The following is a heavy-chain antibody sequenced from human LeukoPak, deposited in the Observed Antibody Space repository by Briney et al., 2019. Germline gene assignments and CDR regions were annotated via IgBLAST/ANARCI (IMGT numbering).Heavy chain of an antibody. CDR3: ARVAVRGVIGHP. CDR1: GFTFSSYW. J-gene: IGHJ5*02. Sequence: PGGSLRFSCAASGFTFSSYWMSWVRQAPGKGLEWVANIKQDGSEKYYVDSVKGRFTISRDNAKNSLYLQMNSLRAEDTAGYCCARVAVRGVIGHPWGQGTLVTVSS. CDR2: IKQDGSEK. V-gene: IGHV3-7*03. D-gene: IGHD3-10*01.